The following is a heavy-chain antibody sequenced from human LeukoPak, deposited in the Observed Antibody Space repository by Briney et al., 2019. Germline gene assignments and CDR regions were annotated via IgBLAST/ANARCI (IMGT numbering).Heavy chain of an antibody. CDR1: GFTFSSYE. CDR3: ARGRGLDSHLYYMDV. CDR2: ISSSSSYI. V-gene: IGHV3-21*01. J-gene: IGHJ6*03. Sequence: PGGSLRLSCAASGFTFSSYEMNWVRQAPGKGLEWVSSISSSSSYIYYADSVKGRFTISRDNAKNSLYLQMNSLRAEDTAVYYCARGRGLDSHLYYMDVWGKGTTVTVSS. D-gene: IGHD3/OR15-3a*01.